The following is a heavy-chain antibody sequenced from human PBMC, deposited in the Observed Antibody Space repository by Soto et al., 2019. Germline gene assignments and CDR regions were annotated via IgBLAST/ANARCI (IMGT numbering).Heavy chain of an antibody. CDR2: TNPNSGNT. CDR3: ARGHVAAHENWFDP. J-gene: IGHJ5*02. D-gene: IGHD6-6*01. Sequence: GASVKVSCKASGYTFTSYDINWVRQATGQGLEWMGWTNPNSGNTGYAQKFQGRVTMTRNTSISTAYMELSSLRSEDTAVYYCARGHVAAHENWFDPWGQGTLVTVSS. CDR1: GYTFTSYD. V-gene: IGHV1-8*01.